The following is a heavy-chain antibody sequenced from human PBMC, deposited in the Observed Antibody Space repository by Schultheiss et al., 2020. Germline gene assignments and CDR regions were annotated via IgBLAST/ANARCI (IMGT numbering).Heavy chain of an antibody. CDR3: ARDTPYAFSGSYPLDY. D-gene: IGHD1-26*01. CDR2: IKQDGSEK. CDR1: GFTFSSYW. Sequence: GGSLRLSCAASGFTFSSYWMSWVRQAPGKGLEWVANIKQDGSEKYYVDSVKGRFTISRDNAKNSLYLQMNSLRAEDTAVYYCARDTPYAFSGSYPLDYWGQGTRVTGSS. J-gene: IGHJ4*02. V-gene: IGHV3-7*01.